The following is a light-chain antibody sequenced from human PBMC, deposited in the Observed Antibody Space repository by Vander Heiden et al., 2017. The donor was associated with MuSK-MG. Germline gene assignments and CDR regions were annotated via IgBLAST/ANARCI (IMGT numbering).Light chain of an antibody. CDR1: EGISSY. J-gene: IGKJ5*01. V-gene: IGKV1-9*01. CDR2: SAS. Sequence: DIQLTQSPSFLPASAGDRVTITCRASEGISSYLAWYQQKPGKAPTLLIHSASVLQTGVPSRFSGSRSGTEFTLTITNLRPEDFATYYCQQFSRYPRNFGQGTRMEIK. CDR3: QQFSRYPRN.